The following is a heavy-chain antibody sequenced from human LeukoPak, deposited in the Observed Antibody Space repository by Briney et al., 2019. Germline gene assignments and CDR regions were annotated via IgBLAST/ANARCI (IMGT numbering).Heavy chain of an antibody. CDR1: GFTFSGSA. CDR3: AKSYSLYYFDY. J-gene: IGHJ4*02. D-gene: IGHD5-12*01. V-gene: IGHV3-73*01. CDR2: IRSKTNNYAT. Sequence: GGSLRLSCAASGFTFSGSALHWVRQASGKGLEWIGRIRSKTNNYATTYAASVTGRFTISRDDAENTAYLQMNSLRAEDTAVYYCAKSYSLYYFDYWGQGTLVTVSS.